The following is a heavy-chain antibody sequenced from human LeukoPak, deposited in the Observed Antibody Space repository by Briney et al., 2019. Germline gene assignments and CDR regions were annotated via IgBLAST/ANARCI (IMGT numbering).Heavy chain of an antibody. CDR2: ISGSGNNT. CDR1: GFTFSNYA. V-gene: IGHV3-23*01. CDR3: AKIITLIVVVITNYFDC. Sequence: PGGSLRLSCAASGFTFSNYAMSWVRQAPGKGLEWVSGISGSGNNTYYADSVKGRFTISRDNSKSTLYLQMNSLRAEDTAVYYCAKIITLIVVVITNYFDCWGQGILVTVSS. J-gene: IGHJ4*02. D-gene: IGHD3-22*01.